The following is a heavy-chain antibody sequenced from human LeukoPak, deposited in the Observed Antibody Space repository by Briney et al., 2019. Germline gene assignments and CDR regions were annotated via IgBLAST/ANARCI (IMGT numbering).Heavy chain of an antibody. J-gene: IGHJ6*03. CDR1: GGSISGYY. CDR2: IYYSVNT. Sequence: SETLSLTCTVSGGSISGYYWSWIRQPPGKGLEWIGYIYYSVNTNYNPSLKSRVTIVGDTSKNQFPLKLSSVTAADTAVYYCARHQRDYGDYLPRYMDVWGKGTTLTVSS. CDR3: ARHQRDYGDYLPRYMDV. D-gene: IGHD4-17*01. V-gene: IGHV4-59*08.